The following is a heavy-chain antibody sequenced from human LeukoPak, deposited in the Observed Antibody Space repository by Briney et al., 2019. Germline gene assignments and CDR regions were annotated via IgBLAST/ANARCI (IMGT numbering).Heavy chain of an antibody. V-gene: IGHV1-2*06. Sequence: ASVKVSCKASGYTFTGYYMHWVRQAPGQGLEWMGRINPNSGGTNYAQKFQGRATMTRDTSISTAYMELSRLRSDDTAVYYCARVGGYGYYYYYYMGVWGKGTTVTVSS. CDR2: INPNSGGT. CDR3: ARVGGYGYYYYYYMGV. D-gene: IGHD3-22*01. J-gene: IGHJ6*03. CDR1: GYTFTGYY.